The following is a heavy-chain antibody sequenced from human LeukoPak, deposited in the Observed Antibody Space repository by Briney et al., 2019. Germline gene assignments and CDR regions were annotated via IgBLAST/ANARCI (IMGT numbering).Heavy chain of an antibody. D-gene: IGHD3-22*01. J-gene: IGHJ5*02. CDR1: GYTFTSYY. CDR2: INPSGGST. V-gene: IGHV1-46*01. CDR3: AGGRLDYYDSSGYYYGRWFDP. Sequence: ASVKVSCKASGYTFTSYYMHWVRQAPGQGLEWMGIINPSGGSTSYAQKFQGRVTMTRDMSTSTAYMELSSLRSEDTAVYYCAGGRLDYYDSSGYYYGRWFDPWGQGTLVTVSS.